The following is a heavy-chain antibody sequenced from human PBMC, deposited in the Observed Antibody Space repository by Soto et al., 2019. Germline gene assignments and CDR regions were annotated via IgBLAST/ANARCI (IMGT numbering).Heavy chain of an antibody. CDR3: ARLSEMSTMSIDY. CDR2: IYPGDSDT. J-gene: IGHJ4*02. V-gene: IGHV5-51*01. D-gene: IGHD1-1*01. CDR1: GYSFTNYW. Sequence: PGESLKISCTASGYSFTNYWIGWVRQMPGKGLECMGIIYPGDSDTRYSPSFQGQVTISADKSISTAYLQWSSLKASDTAMYYCARLSEMSTMSIDYWGQGTLVTVSS.